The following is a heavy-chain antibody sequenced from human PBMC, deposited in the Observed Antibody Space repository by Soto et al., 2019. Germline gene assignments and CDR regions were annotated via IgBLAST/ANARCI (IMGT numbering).Heavy chain of an antibody. CDR1: GFSLSTRGVG. CDR3: ARNDYFDISIDY. J-gene: IGHJ4*02. Sequence: QITLKDSGPALVKPTQTLTVTCTFSGFSLSTRGVGVGWIRQRPGKAPEWLALLYWNDDKHYNPSLKSRLTITKDTSKNQVVFTMTNMEPADTATYYCARNDYFDISIDYWGQGTVVTVSS. V-gene: IGHV2-5*01. D-gene: IGHD3-22*01. CDR2: LYWNDDK.